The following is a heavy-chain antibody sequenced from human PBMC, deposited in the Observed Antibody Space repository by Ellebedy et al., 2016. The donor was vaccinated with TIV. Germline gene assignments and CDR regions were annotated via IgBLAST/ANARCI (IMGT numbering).Heavy chain of an antibody. CDR3: ARSDYGDYHFDY. CDR1: GDSISEYY. CDR2: IHYGWST. D-gene: IGHD4-17*01. Sequence: MPSETLSLTCTVSGDSISEYYWHWVRQPPGKGLQWIGYIHYGWSTSYIPSLKSRVTMSLDSSNNQFSLRLTSVTPADTAVYYCARSDYGDYHFDYWGPGALVTVSS. J-gene: IGHJ4*01. V-gene: IGHV4-59*01.